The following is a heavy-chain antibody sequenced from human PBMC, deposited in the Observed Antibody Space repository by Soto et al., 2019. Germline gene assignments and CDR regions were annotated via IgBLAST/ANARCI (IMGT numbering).Heavy chain of an antibody. V-gene: IGHV4-31*03. J-gene: IGHJ6*02. D-gene: IGHD6-25*01. CDR2: IYYSGST. Sequence: ASETLSLTCSVSGGSISSVGHYWTWIRQQPGKGLEWIGYIYYSGSTDYNPSLKSRVTISVDRSKNQFSLNLSSVTAADTAIYYCARESGGYDSSTRYGLDVWGQGTTVTVSS. CDR3: ARESGGYDSSTRYGLDV. CDR1: GGSISSVGHY.